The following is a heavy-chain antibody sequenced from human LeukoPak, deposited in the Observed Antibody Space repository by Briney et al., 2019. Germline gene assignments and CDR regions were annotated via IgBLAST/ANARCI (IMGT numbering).Heavy chain of an antibody. CDR2: IMSSGGST. CDR1: GFTVSSNY. Sequence: GGSLRLSCAASGFTVSSNYMSWVRQAPGKGLEWVSAIMSSGGSTFYADSVRGRFTISRDNSNYTLYLQMNSLRAEDTAIYYCAKGNSWVDNWGQGTLVTVSS. D-gene: IGHD5-24*01. CDR3: AKGNSWVDN. V-gene: IGHV3-23*01. J-gene: IGHJ5*02.